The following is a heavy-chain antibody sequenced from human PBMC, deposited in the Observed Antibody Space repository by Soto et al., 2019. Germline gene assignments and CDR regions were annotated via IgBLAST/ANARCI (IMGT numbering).Heavy chain of an antibody. CDR3: AKRRVFAVVSPSQES. CDR1: GFTFRDFV. J-gene: IGHJ5*02. Sequence: EVHLLESGGGMVQPGGSLRVSCAASGFTFRDFVMCWVRQAPGKGLEWVSAVRGTGGETFYADSVKGWVTISRDNSKTTLDLQMTSLSDEETVLYWCAKRRVFAVVSPSQESWGQGTLLTVSS. CDR2: VRGTGGET. V-gene: IGHV3-23*01. D-gene: IGHD3-16*01.